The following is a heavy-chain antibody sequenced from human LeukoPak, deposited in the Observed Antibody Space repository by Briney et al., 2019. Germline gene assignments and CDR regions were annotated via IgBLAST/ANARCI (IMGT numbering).Heavy chain of an antibody. Sequence: SGGSLRVSCAASGFTFSSYSMNWVRQAPGKGLEWVSSISSSSSYIYYADSVKGRFTISRDNAKNSLYLQMNSLRAEDTAVYYCARGISEYSSSEGDDYWGQGTLVTVSS. CDR2: ISSSSSYI. J-gene: IGHJ4*02. CDR3: ARGISEYSSSEGDDY. D-gene: IGHD6-6*01. V-gene: IGHV3-21*01. CDR1: GFTFSSYS.